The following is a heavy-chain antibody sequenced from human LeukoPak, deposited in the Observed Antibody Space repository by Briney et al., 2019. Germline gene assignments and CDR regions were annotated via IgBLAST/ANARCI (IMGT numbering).Heavy chain of an antibody. Sequence: GASVPVSCKASGYTFTGYYMHWVRQAPGQGLEWLGWINPNSGGTNYAQKFQGRVTMTRDTSISTAYMELSRLRSDDTAVYYCARSPRRYCSSTSCYIFDYWGQGTLVTVSS. V-gene: IGHV1-2*02. CDR1: GYTFTGYY. J-gene: IGHJ4*02. CDR2: INPNSGGT. D-gene: IGHD2-2*02. CDR3: ARSPRRYCSSTSCYIFDY.